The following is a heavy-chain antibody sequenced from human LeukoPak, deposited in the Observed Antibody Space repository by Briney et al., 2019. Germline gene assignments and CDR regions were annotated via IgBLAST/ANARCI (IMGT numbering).Heavy chain of an antibody. J-gene: IGHJ4*02. CDR2: IYSGGST. CDR3: ARDAYYYDSSGRAYYFDY. CDR1: GFTVSSNY. Sequence: PGGSLRLSCAASGFTVSSNYMSWVRQAPGKGLEWVSVIYSGGSTYYADSVKGRFTISRDNSKNTLYLQMNSLRAEDTAVYYCARDAYYYDSSGRAYYFDYWGQGTLVTVSS. D-gene: IGHD3-22*01. V-gene: IGHV3-66*01.